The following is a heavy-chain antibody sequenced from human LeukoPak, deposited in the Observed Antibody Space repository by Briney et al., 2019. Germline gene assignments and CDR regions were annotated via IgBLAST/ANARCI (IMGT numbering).Heavy chain of an antibody. J-gene: IGHJ6*03. V-gene: IGHV4-39*07. CDR1: GGSISSSSYY. CDR2: IYYSGST. CDR3: AEERVARGYYYYYYMDV. D-gene: IGHD2-15*01. Sequence: PSETLSLTCPVSGGSISSSSYYWGWIRQPPGKGLEGIGSIYYSGSTYYNPSLKSRVTISVDTSKNQFSLKLRSVTAADTAVYYCAEERVARGYYYYYYMDVWGKGTTVTVSS.